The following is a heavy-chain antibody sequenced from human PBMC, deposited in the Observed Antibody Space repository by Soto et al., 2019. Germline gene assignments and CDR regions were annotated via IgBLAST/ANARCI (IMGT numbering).Heavy chain of an antibody. Sequence: PGGSLRLSCAASGFTFSDYYMSWIRQAPGKGLEWVSYISSSSSYTNYADSVKGRFTISRDNAKNSLYLQMNSLRAEDTAVYYCARGATMVRGVIITGHYYYGMDVWGQGTTVTVSS. V-gene: IGHV3-11*06. D-gene: IGHD3-10*01. J-gene: IGHJ6*02. CDR2: ISSSSSYT. CDR3: ARGATMVRGVIITGHYYYGMDV. CDR1: GFTFSDYY.